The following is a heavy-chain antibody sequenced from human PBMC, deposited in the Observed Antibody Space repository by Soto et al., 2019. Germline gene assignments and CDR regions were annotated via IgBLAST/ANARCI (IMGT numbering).Heavy chain of an antibody. CDR1: GGSISSGGYY. V-gene: IGHV4-31*03. Sequence: QVQLQESGPGLVKPSQTLSLTCTVSGGSISSGGYYWSWIRQHPGKGLEWIGYIYYSGSTYYNPSLKSRVTISVDPSKNQFSLKLGSVTAADTAVYYCARDRMVRGVIPCWFDPWGQGTLVTVSS. CDR2: IYYSGST. D-gene: IGHD3-10*01. J-gene: IGHJ5*02. CDR3: ARDRMVRGVIPCWFDP.